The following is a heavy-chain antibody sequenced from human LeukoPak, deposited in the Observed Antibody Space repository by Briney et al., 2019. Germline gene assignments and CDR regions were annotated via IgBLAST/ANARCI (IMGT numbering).Heavy chain of an antibody. CDR3: ARSFSQVRSGHYDY. CDR2: ISGDGGT. J-gene: IGHJ4*02. D-gene: IGHD3-3*01. CDR1: GFIVTSNR. Sequence: PGGSLRLSCVASGFIVTSNRMSWVRQAPGKGLDWISTISGDGGTFYADAVEGRFTISRDTSKNTLYLQMSSLRVEDTAVYYCARSFSQVRSGHYDYWGQGTLVTVSS. V-gene: IGHV3-66*01.